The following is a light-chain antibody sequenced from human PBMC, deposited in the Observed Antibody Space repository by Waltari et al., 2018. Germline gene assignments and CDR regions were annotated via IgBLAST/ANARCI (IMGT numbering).Light chain of an antibody. Sequence: QSALTQPRSVSGSPGQSATISCTGTSSDVGGYNYVSWYQQHPGKAPKLIIYDVSKRPSGVPDRFSGSKSGNTASLTISGLQAEDEADYSCCSYAGSYTYVFGTGTKVTVL. CDR1: SSDVGGYNY. CDR3: CSYAGSYTYV. J-gene: IGLJ1*01. V-gene: IGLV2-11*01. CDR2: DVS.